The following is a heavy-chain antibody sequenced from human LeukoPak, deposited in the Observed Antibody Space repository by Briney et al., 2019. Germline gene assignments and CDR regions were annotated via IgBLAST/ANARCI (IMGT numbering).Heavy chain of an antibody. CDR1: GYTFTNYH. Sequence: ASVQVSCKASGYTFTNYHINWVRQATGQGLEWMGWMNPNNGDSGYAQKFQGRATITRDTSIGTSYMELRSLRSDDTAVYFCARTTSFTASGYDYWGQGTLVTVSS. CDR2: MNPNNGDS. V-gene: IGHV1-8*03. CDR3: ARTTSFTASGYDY. D-gene: IGHD6-25*01. J-gene: IGHJ4*02.